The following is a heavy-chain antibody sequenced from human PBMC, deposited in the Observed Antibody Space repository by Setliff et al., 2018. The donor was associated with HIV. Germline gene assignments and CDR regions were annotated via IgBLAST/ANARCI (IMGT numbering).Heavy chain of an antibody. Sequence: HPGGSLRLSCVASGFLFYERGMHWVRQTPGRGLEWVSGISFNSGNIRYADSVRGRFTISRDNDRYALYLQMSSLRPYDSALYYCARDTRTTGEMDFFFDVWGIGTTVTVSS. CDR2: ISFNSGNI. J-gene: IGHJ6*04. CDR3: ARDTRTTGEMDFFFDV. CDR1: GFLFYERG. V-gene: IGHV3-9*01. D-gene: IGHD1-1*01.